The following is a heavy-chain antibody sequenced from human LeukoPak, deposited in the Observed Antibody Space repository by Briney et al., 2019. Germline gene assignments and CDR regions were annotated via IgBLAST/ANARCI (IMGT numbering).Heavy chain of an antibody. D-gene: IGHD5-18*01. CDR1: GFMFSNYD. J-gene: IGHJ4*02. CDR3: AGGRGYIYGSDY. Sequence: GGSLRLSCAASGFMFSNYDMHWVRQAPGKGLEYVSHISADGGSTYYAISVKGRLTISRDNSKNTLYLQMGSLRAEDMAVYYCAGGRGYIYGSDYWGRGTLVTVSS. V-gene: IGHV3-64*01. CDR2: ISADGGST.